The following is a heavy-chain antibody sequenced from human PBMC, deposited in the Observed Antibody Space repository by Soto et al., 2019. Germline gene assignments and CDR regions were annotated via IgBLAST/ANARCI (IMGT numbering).Heavy chain of an antibody. D-gene: IGHD3-10*01. CDR1: GGTFNTYA. V-gene: IGHV1-69*19. J-gene: IGHJ4*02. CDR2: ISPMFGAA. CDR3: AREVQVHTPAFVY. Sequence: QVQLVQSGAEMKKPGSSVKVSCQSSGGTFNTYAMNWVRQAPGQGPEWMGDISPMFGAANYAPKFQGRDTITADETTGTSYMQLRSLTSEDTALYFCAREVQVHTPAFVYWGQGTLVTVSS.